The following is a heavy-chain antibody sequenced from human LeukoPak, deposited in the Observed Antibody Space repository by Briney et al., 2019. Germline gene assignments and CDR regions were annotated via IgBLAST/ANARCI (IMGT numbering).Heavy chain of an antibody. CDR1: GGSITSYF. V-gene: IGHV4-59*01. D-gene: IGHD2-15*01. CDR3: AQKAPYSPAYSQH. J-gene: IGHJ1*01. Sequence: PSETVSLTCTVSGGSITSYFWSWIRQPPGKGLEWIGYIYHSGTTNYNPSLKSRVTISADTSKNQFSLKLSSVTAADTAVYYCAQKAPYSPAYSQHWGQGTLVTVSS. CDR2: IYHSGTT.